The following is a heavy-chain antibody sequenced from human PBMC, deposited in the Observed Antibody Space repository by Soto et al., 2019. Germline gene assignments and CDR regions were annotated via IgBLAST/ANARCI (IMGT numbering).Heavy chain of an antibody. D-gene: IGHD5-18*01. CDR2: INHSGST. CDR1: GGSFSGYY. Sequence: SETLSLTCAVYGGSFSGYYWSWIRQPPGKGLEWIGEINHSGSTNYNPSLKSRVTISVDTSKNQFSLKLSSVTAADTAVYYCARARGYSYGLAYWGQGTLVTVSS. J-gene: IGHJ4*02. CDR3: ARARGYSYGLAY. V-gene: IGHV4-34*01.